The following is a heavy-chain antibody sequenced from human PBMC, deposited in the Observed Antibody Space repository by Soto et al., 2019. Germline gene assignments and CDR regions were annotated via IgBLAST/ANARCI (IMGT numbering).Heavy chain of an antibody. J-gene: IGHJ4*02. CDR1: GFTFSSHA. Sequence: GGSLRLSCAASGFTFSSHAMSRVRQAPGKGLEWVSAISGSGGSTYYADAVKGRFTISRDNAKNSLYLQMNSLRAEDTALYYCARDARYCSSTSCPFDYWGQGTLVTVSS. V-gene: IGHV3-23*01. CDR2: ISGSGGST. D-gene: IGHD2-2*01. CDR3: ARDARYCSSTSCPFDY.